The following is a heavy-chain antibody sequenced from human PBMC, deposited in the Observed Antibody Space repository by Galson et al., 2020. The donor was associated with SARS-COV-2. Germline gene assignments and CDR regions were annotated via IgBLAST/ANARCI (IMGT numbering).Heavy chain of an antibody. V-gene: IGHV3-49*03. CDR1: GFTFGDYA. Sequence: GGPLRLSCTASGFTFGDYAMSWFRQAPGKGLEWVGCNRSKAYGGTTEYAASVKGRFTISRDDSKSIAYLQMNILKTEDTAVYYCTRDRDYCGSSGFDYWGQGTLVTVSS. CDR3: TRDRDYCGSSGFDY. D-gene: IGHD3-22*01. J-gene: IGHJ4*02. CDR2: NRSKAYGGTT.